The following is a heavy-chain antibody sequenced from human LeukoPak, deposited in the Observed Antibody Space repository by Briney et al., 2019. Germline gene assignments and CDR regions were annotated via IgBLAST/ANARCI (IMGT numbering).Heavy chain of an antibody. CDR1: GFTFSSYG. Sequence: GGSLRLSCAASGFTFSSYGMHWVRQAPGKGLEWVAVIWYDGSNKYYADSVKGRFTISRDNSKNTLYLQMNSLRAEDTAVYYCARGPYDILTGYYNPFGYFGYWGQGTLVTVSS. D-gene: IGHD3-9*01. V-gene: IGHV3-33*01. CDR3: ARGPYDILTGYYNPFGYFGY. J-gene: IGHJ4*02. CDR2: IWYDGSNK.